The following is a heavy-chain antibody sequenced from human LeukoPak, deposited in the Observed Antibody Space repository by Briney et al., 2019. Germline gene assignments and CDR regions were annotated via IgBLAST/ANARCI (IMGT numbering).Heavy chain of an antibody. J-gene: IGHJ4*02. Sequence: PSETLSLTCAVYGGSFSGYYWGWIRQPPGKGLEWIGEINHSGSTNYNPSLKSRVTISVDTSKNQFSLKLSSVTAADTAVYYCARERYSSGWSRPYYFDYWGQGTLVTVSS. D-gene: IGHD6-19*01. CDR3: ARERYSSGWSRPYYFDY. CDR2: INHSGST. V-gene: IGHV4-34*01. CDR1: GGSFSGYY.